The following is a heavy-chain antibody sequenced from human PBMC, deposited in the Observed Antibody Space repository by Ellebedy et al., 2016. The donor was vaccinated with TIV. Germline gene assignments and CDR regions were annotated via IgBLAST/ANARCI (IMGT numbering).Heavy chain of an antibody. D-gene: IGHD3-22*01. CDR3: ARDPRDYYEYCFDY. Sequence: GESLKISXAASGFTFSSYWMSWVRQAPGKGLEWVAVISYDGSNKYYADSVKGRFTISRDNSKNTLYLQMNSLRAEDTAVYYCARDPRDYYEYCFDYWGQGTLVTVSS. J-gene: IGHJ4*02. CDR2: ISYDGSNK. V-gene: IGHV3-30-3*01. CDR1: GFTFSSYW.